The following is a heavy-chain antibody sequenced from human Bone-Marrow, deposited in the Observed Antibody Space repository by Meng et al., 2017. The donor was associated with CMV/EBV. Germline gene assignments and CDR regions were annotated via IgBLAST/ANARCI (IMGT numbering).Heavy chain of an antibody. Sequence: SETLSLTCAVSGGSISSSNWWSWVRQPPGKGLEWIGEIYHSGSTNYNPSLKSRVTISVDKSKNQFSLKLSSVTAADTAVYYCARDKGLRFLEWSSAGMDVWGQGTTVTFSS. J-gene: IGHJ6*02. CDR2: IYHSGST. CDR1: GGSISSSNW. V-gene: IGHV4-4*02. D-gene: IGHD3-3*01. CDR3: ARDKGLRFLEWSSAGMDV.